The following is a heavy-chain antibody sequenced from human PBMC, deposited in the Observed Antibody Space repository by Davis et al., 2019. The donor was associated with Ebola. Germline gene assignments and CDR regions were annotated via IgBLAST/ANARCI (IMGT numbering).Heavy chain of an antibody. J-gene: IGHJ4*02. Sequence: MPSETLSLTCTVSGGSISSSSYYWGWIRQPPGKGLEWIGSIYYSGSTYYNPSLKSRVTISVDTSKNQFSLKLSSVTAADTAVYYCARDYDFWSGYPDYWGQGTLVTVSS. CDR2: IYYSGST. CDR1: GGSISSSSYY. V-gene: IGHV4-39*02. CDR3: ARDYDFWSGYPDY. D-gene: IGHD3-3*01.